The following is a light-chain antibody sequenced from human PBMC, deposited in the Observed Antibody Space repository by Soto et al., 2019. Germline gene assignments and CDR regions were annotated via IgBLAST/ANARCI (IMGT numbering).Light chain of an antibody. V-gene: IGKV3-11*01. CDR2: DAS. Sequence: EIVLTQSPATLSLSPGERDTISCRASQSVNSYLAWYQQKSGQAPRLLIYDASNRATGIPARFSGSGSGTDFTLTISSLEPEDFAVYYCQQRSYWWTFGQGTKVDIK. CDR3: QQRSYWWT. J-gene: IGKJ1*01. CDR1: QSVNSY.